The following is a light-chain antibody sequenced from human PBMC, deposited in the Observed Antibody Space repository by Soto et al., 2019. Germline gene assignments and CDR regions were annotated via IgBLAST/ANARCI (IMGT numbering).Light chain of an antibody. V-gene: IGLV1-44*01. Sequence: QSVLTQPPSASRTPGQTVTIYCSGSTSNIGGNTANWYQQFPGTAPKLIIYSNHQRPSGVPDRFSASKSGTSASLTISGLQSEDEADYYCAAWDDSRNWVFGGGTKLT. CDR1: TSNIGGNT. CDR2: SNH. J-gene: IGLJ3*02. CDR3: AAWDDSRNWV.